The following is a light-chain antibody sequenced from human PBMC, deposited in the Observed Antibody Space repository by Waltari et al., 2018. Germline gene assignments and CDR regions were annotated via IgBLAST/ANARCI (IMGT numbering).Light chain of an antibody. CDR1: QSVSRA. J-gene: IGKJ1*01. CDR3: QHYVRLPVT. CDR2: AAS. Sequence: SCRASQSVSRALAWYQQKPGQAPRLLIYAASSRATGIPDRFSGSGSGTDFSLTISRLEPEDFAVYYCQHYVRLPVTFGQGTKVESK. V-gene: IGKV3-20*01.